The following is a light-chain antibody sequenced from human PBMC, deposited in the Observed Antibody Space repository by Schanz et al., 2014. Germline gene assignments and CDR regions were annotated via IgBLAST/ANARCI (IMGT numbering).Light chain of an antibody. Sequence: EIVLTQSPGTLSLSPGERATLSCRASQSVSSSYLGWYQQKPGQAPRLLVYRASTRATGIPDRFSGSGSGTDFTLTINRLEAEDFAVYYCQQYVESPGTFGQGTKVEIK. CDR2: RAS. CDR3: QQYVESPGT. J-gene: IGKJ1*01. V-gene: IGKV3-20*01. CDR1: QSVSSSY.